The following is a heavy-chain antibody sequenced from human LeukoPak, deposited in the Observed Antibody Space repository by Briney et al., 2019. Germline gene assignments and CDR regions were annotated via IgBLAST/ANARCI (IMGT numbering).Heavy chain of an antibody. V-gene: IGHV1-2*02. D-gene: IGHD3-10*01. CDR3: ARGKVGSRGVTSNYYYYYMDV. Sequence: ASVKVSCKASGYTFTDYYILWVRQAPGQGPEWMGWINPNSGGTNYAQKFQGRVTMTRDTSISTAYMELSRLRSDDTAVYYCARGKVGSRGVTSNYYYYYMDVWGKGTTVTISS. CDR1: GYTFTDYY. J-gene: IGHJ6*03. CDR2: INPNSGGT.